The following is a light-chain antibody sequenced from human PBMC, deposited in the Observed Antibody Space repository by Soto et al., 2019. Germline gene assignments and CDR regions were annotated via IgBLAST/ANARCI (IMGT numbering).Light chain of an antibody. V-gene: IGLV1-40*01. CDR3: QSYDSSLSGSV. Sequence: QSVLTQPPSVSGVPGQKVTISCTGSRSNIGAGYDVHWYQHLPGTAPKLLIYGNSNRPSGVPDRFSASKSGTSASLAITRLQAEDEADYYCQSYDSSLSGSVFGGGTKLTVL. J-gene: IGLJ2*01. CDR2: GNS. CDR1: RSNIGAGYD.